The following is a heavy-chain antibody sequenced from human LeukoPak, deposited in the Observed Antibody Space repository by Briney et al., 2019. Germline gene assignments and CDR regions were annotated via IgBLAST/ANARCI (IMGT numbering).Heavy chain of an antibody. D-gene: IGHD1-26*01. CDR1: GFTFSSYA. J-gene: IGHJ4*02. CDR3: AKGPLYSGSYPAPFDY. CDR2: IRGSGGST. Sequence: PGGSLRLSCAASGFTFSSYAMSWVRQAPGKGLEWVSAIRGSGGSTYYADSVKGRFTISRDNSKNTLYLQMNSLRAEDTAVYYCAKGPLYSGSYPAPFDYWGQGTLVTVSS. V-gene: IGHV3-23*01.